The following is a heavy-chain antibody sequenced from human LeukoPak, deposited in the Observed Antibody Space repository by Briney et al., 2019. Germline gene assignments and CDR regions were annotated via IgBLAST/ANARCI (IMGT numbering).Heavy chain of an antibody. V-gene: IGHV4-59*12. D-gene: IGHD3-22*01. J-gene: IGHJ6*02. CDR1: GGSISSYY. Sequence: SETLSLTCTVSGGSISSYYWSWIRQPPGKGLEWIGEINDYTGNTNYNPSLNSRDSISLEKSKNQFSLELRSVTAADTAVYYCARGRIAKIVVVHSFHYGMDVWGQGTTVTVSS. CDR2: INDYTGNT. CDR3: ARGRIAKIVVVHSFHYGMDV.